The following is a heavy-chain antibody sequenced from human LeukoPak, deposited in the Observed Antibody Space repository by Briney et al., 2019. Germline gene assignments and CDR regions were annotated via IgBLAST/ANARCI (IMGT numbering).Heavy chain of an antibody. V-gene: IGHV3-66*01. J-gene: IGHJ4*02. CDR2: LFDDGST. CDR3: ASAFYSGYSAGVDY. CDR1: GFTVSNNY. Sequence: GGSLRLSCAASGFTVSNNYMSWVRQAPGKGLEWVSALFDDGSTYYADSVKGRFTISRDNSKNTLFLQMHSLRAEDTAVYYCASAFYSGYSAGVDYWGQGTLVTVSS. D-gene: IGHD3-10*01.